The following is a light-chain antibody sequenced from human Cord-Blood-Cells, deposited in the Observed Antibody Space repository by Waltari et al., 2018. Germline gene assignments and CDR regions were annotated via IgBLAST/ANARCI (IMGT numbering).Light chain of an antibody. CDR2: DAS. CDR3: QQYDNL. CDR1: QDISNY. V-gene: IGKV1-33*01. J-gene: IGKJ5*01. Sequence: DIQMTQSPSSLSASVGYRVTITCQASQDISNYLNWYQQKPGKAPKLLIYDASNLETGVPSRFSGSGSGTDFTFTISSLQPEDIATYYCQQYDNLFGQGTRLEIK.